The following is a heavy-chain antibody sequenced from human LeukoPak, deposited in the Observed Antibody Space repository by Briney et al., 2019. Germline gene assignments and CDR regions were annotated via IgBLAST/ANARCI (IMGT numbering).Heavy chain of an antibody. Sequence: KPSETLSLTCSVSGGSISSSSYYWGWVRQPPGKGLEWIGSIYFTGSSYYNPSLKSRVTISVDTSKNQFSLKLSSVTAADTAVYYCARHPHDFWDPGFDYWGQGTLVTVSS. J-gene: IGHJ4*02. D-gene: IGHD3-3*01. CDR2: IYFTGSS. CDR3: ARHPHDFWDPGFDY. CDR1: GGSISSSSYY. V-gene: IGHV4-39*01.